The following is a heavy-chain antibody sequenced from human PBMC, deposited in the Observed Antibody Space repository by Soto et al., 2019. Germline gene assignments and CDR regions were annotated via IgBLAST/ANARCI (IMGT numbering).Heavy chain of an antibody. Sequence: EVQLVESGGGLVKPGGSLRLSCAASGFTFSSYSMNWVRQAPGKGLEWVSSISSSSSYIYYADSVKGRFTISRDNAKNSLYRQMNILRAEDNAADYCARDAGVGTGYGDYCFYYYKDVWGKGTTVTVSS. J-gene: IGHJ6*03. V-gene: IGHV3-21*01. D-gene: IGHD4-17*01. CDR1: GFTFSSYS. CDR2: ISSSSSYI. CDR3: ARDAGVGTGYGDYCFYYYKDV.